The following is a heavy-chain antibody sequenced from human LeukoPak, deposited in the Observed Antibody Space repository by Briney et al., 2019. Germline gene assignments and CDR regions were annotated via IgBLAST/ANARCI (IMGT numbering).Heavy chain of an antibody. CDR2: ISSSSSYI. J-gene: IGHJ6*02. V-gene: IGHV3-21*01. Sequence: GGSLSLSCAASGFTFSSYSMNWVRQAPGKGLEWVSSISSSSSYIYYADSVKGRFTISRDNAKNTLYLQMNSPRAEDTAVYYCARDLEWSPSDYYYYGMDVWGQGTTVTVSS. CDR3: ARDLEWSPSDYYYYGMDV. D-gene: IGHD3-3*01. CDR1: GFTFSSYS.